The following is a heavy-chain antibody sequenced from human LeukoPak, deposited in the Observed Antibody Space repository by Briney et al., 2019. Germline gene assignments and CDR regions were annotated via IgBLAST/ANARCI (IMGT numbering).Heavy chain of an antibody. V-gene: IGHV3-23*01. CDR1: GFTFRNYA. Sequence: GGSLRLSSDVSGFTFRNYAMSWVRQAPGKGLEWVSGISASGGSKYYADSVKGRFTISRDNFKDTMYLQMNSLRVEDTAVYYCAKPESTGWYGAYWGQGTLVTVSP. D-gene: IGHD6-19*01. J-gene: IGHJ4*02. CDR3: AKPESTGWYGAY. CDR2: ISASGGSK.